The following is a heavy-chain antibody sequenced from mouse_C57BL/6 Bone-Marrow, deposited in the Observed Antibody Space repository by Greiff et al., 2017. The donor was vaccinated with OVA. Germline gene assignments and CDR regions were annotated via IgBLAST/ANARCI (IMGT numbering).Heavy chain of an antibody. CDR3: ARSTTVPPDAMDY. CDR2: IHPNSGST. CDR1: GYTFTSYW. V-gene: IGHV1-64*01. Sequence: QVQLQQPGAELVKPGASVKLSCKASGYTFTSYWMHWVKQRPGQGLEWIGMIHPNSGSTNYNEKFKSKATLTVDKSSSTAYMQLSSLTSEDSAVYYCARSTTVPPDAMDYWGQGTSVTVSS. D-gene: IGHD1-1*01. J-gene: IGHJ4*01.